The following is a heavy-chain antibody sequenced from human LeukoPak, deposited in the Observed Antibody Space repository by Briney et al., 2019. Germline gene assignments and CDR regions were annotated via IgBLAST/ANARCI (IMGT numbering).Heavy chain of an antibody. D-gene: IGHD3-22*01. J-gene: IGHJ4*02. CDR2: IYSGGST. V-gene: IGHV3-53*01. CDR1: GFTVSSNY. Sequence: GGSLRLSCAASGFTVSSNYMSWVRQAPGKGLEWVSVIYSGGSTYYADSVKGRFTISRDNSKNTLYLQMNSLRAEDTAVYYCARGAFDYYDISGLYYFDYWGQGTLVTVSS. CDR3: ARGAFDYYDISGLYYFDY.